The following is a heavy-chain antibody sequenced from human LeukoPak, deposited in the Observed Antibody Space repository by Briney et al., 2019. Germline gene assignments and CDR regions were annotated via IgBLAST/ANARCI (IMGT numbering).Heavy chain of an antibody. CDR2: IGSGSGGTT. CDR1: GFTFSSYA. D-gene: IGHD2-2*01. Sequence: GGSLRLSCAASGFTFSSYAMRWVRQAPGKGLEWVSAIGSGSGGTTIYADSVKGRFTISRDNSKNTLYLQMNSLRAEDTAVYYCARDRYCSSTSCPAGMDVWGQGTTVTVSS. V-gene: IGHV3-23*01. J-gene: IGHJ6*02. CDR3: ARDRYCSSTSCPAGMDV.